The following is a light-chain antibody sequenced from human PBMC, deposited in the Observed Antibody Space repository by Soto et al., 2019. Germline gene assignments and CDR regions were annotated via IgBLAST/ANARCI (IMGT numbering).Light chain of an antibody. J-gene: IGKJ1*01. Sequence: EIVLTQSPGTLSLSPGERATLSCRASQSVSSSYLAWYQQKPGQAPRLLIYGASSRATGIPDRFSGSGSGTDFTLTISSLQPEDIATYYCQQYDNLPVFGQGTKVEIK. V-gene: IGKV3-20*01. CDR3: QQYDNLPV. CDR2: GAS. CDR1: QSVSSSY.